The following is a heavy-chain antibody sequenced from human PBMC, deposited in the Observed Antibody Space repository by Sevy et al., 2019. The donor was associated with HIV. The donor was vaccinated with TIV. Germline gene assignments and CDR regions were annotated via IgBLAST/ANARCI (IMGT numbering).Heavy chain of an antibody. CDR3: ARDLDLGHCSGGSCLLGYYYGMDV. J-gene: IGHJ6*02. CDR2: ISYDGSNK. V-gene: IGHV3-30-3*01. CDR1: GFTFSSYA. D-gene: IGHD2-15*01. Sequence: GGSLRLSCAASGFTFSSYAMHWVRQAPGKGLEWVAVISYDGSNKYYADSVKGRFTISRDNSKNTLYLQMNSLRAEDTAVYYCARDLDLGHCSGGSCLLGYYYGMDVWGQGTTVTVSS.